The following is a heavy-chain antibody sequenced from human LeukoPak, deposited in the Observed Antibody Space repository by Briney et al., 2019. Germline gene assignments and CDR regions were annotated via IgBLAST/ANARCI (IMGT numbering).Heavy chain of an antibody. D-gene: IGHD2-2*01. V-gene: IGHV4-34*01. CDR1: GGSFSGYY. CDR3: ARASEEYCSSTSCHVDY. CDR2: INHSGST. Sequence: SETLSLTCAVYGGSFSGYYWSWIRQPPGKGLEWIGEINHSGSTNYNPSLKSRVTISVDTSMNQFSLKLSSVTAADTAVYYCARASEEYCSSTSCHVDYWGQGTLVTVSS. J-gene: IGHJ4*02.